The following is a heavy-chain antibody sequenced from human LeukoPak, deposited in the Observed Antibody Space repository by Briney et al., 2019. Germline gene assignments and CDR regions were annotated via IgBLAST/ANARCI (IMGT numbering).Heavy chain of an antibody. J-gene: IGHJ3*01. CDR1: GFGFRSYL. Sequence: GGSLRLSCEASGFGFRSYLMTWVRQTPGKGLEGVANIKQDGSEKYYLDSVKGRFTISRDNAKISVYLQMNSLRAEDTAVYYCAREDYYGSGNYVAWGGAFDVWGQGTTVIVSS. CDR3: AREDYYGSGNYVAWGGAFDV. CDR2: IKQDGSEK. D-gene: IGHD3-10*01. V-gene: IGHV3-7*01.